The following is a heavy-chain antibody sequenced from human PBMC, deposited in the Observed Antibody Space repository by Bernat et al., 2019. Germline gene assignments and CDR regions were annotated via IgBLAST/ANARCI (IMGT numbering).Heavy chain of an antibody. J-gene: IGHJ4*02. V-gene: IGHV3-48*03. Sequence: EVQLVESGGGLVQPGGSLRLSCAASGFTFSSYEMNWVRQAPGKGLEWVSYISSSGSTIYYADSVKGRFTISRDNAKHSLYLQMNSLRAEDTAVYYCARDQAGGLDYWGQGTLVTVSS. CDR2: ISSSGSTI. D-gene: IGHD1-14*01. CDR1: GFTFSSYE. CDR3: ARDQAGGLDY.